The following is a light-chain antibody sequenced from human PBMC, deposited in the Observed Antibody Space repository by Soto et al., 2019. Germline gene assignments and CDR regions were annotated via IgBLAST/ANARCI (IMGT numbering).Light chain of an antibody. V-gene: IGKV1-5*01. Sequence: DIQMTQSPSTLSASVGDRVTITCRASQSISSWLAWYQQKPGKAPNLLIYDASNLENGVPARFSGSRSGPEFSLTISSLQPDDFATYYCQQYYSYWTFGQGTKVDIK. CDR2: DAS. CDR1: QSISSW. CDR3: QQYYSYWT. J-gene: IGKJ1*01.